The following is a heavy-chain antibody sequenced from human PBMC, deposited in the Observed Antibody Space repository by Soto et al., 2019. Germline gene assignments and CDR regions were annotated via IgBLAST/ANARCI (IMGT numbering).Heavy chain of an antibody. V-gene: IGHV3-21*01. CDR3: ARDESAGSSTSN. CDR2: IDSSGRYI. Sequence: PGGSLRLSCAASGVGFCTYGMNWVRQAPGKGPEWVSSIDSSGRYIYYADSVQGRFTISRDNAKNSLYLQMNSLRVEDTALYFCARDESAGSSTSNWGQGTLVTVS. J-gene: IGHJ4*02. D-gene: IGHD2-2*01. CDR1: GVGFCTYG.